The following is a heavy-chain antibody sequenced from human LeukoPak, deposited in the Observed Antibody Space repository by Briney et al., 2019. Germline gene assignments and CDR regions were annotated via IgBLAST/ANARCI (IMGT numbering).Heavy chain of an antibody. CDR3: ARGPITMIVVVISDNWFDP. J-gene: IGHJ5*02. D-gene: IGHD3-22*01. CDR2: INPNSGGT. V-gene: IGHV1-2*02. CDR1: GYTFTGYY. Sequence: ASVKVSCKASGYTFTGYYMHWVRQAPGQGLEWMGWINPNSGGTNYAQKFQGRVTMTRDTSISTAYMELSRLRSDDTAVYYCARGPITMIVVVISDNWFDPWGQGTLVTVSS.